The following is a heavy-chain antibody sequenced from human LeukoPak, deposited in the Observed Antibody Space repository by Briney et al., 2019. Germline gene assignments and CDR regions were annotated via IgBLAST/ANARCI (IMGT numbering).Heavy chain of an antibody. J-gene: IGHJ4*02. CDR2: ISGSGGST. CDR3: AKVPRAAADPYYFDY. Sequence: GGSLRLSCAASGFTFSDYYMSWIRQAPGKGLEWVSAISGSGGSTYYADSVKGRFTISRDNSKNTLYLQMNSLRAEDTAVYYCAKVPRAAADPYYFDYWGQGTLVTVSS. CDR1: GFTFSDYY. D-gene: IGHD6-13*01. V-gene: IGHV3-23*01.